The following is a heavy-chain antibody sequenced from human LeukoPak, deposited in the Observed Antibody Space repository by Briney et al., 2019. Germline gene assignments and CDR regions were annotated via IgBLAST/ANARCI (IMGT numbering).Heavy chain of an antibody. D-gene: IGHD3-10*01. CDR2: INPNTGDT. J-gene: IGHJ4*02. V-gene: IGHV1-2*02. Sequence: ASVKVSCKASGYTFTGYYMHWVRKTPGQGLEWMGWINPNTGDTNYGRKFQGRVTMTRDTTINTAYMELRSLRSDDTAVYYCARSRRVGNGEYPDYWGQGTLVTVSS. CDR1: GYTFTGYY. CDR3: ARSRRVGNGEYPDY.